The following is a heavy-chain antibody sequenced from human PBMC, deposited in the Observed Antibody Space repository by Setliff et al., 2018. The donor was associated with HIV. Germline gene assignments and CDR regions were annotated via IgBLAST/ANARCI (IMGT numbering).Heavy chain of an antibody. J-gene: IGHJ6*02. CDR1: GDSVSSNSVA. CDR3: ARVDIVVVPAGPYYYYGMDV. Sequence: SQTLSLTCAISGDSVSSNSVAWNWIRQSPSRGLEWLGRTYYRSKWYNDYAVSVKSRITINPDTSKNQFSLQLSSVTAADTAVYYCARVDIVVVPAGPYYYYGMDVWGQGTTVTVSS. CDR2: TYYRSKWYN. V-gene: IGHV6-1*01. D-gene: IGHD2-2*03.